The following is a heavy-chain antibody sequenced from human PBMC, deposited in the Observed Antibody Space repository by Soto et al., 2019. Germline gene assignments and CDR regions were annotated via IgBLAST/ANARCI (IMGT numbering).Heavy chain of an antibody. CDR1: GYTFTSYG. V-gene: IGHV1-18*01. Sequence: QVQLVQSGAEVKKPGASVKVSCKSSGYTFTSYGISSLRQAPGQRLEWMGWISAYNGNTNYAQKLQGRVTMTTDTSTSTAYMALRRLRSDDTAGYYWARDRRASGMDVWRQGTTVNLSS. CDR2: ISAYNGNT. CDR3: ARDRRASGMDV. J-gene: IGHJ6*02.